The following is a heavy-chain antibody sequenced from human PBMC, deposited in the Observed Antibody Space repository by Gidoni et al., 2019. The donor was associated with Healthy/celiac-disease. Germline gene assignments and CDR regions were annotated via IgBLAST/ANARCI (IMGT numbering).Heavy chain of an antibody. D-gene: IGHD3-10*01. CDR1: GFTFSSYG. V-gene: IGHV3-30*02. CDR3: AKGVWFGELYQFDY. J-gene: IGHJ4*02. Sequence: QVQLVESGGGVVQPGGSLRLSCAASGFTFSSYGMHWVRQAPGKGLEWVAFIRYDGSNKYDADSVKGRFTISRDNSKNTLYLQMNSLRAEDTAVYYCAKGVWFGELYQFDYWGQGTLVTVSS. CDR2: IRYDGSNK.